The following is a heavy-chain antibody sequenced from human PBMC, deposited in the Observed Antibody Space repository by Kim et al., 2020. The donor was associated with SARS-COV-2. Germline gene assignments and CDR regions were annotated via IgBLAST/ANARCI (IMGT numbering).Heavy chain of an antibody. J-gene: IGHJ4*02. D-gene: IGHD3-10*01. CDR3: ARHGSIHYGSGSYYTPFGY. CDR2: IYYSGST. V-gene: IGHV4-39*01. CDR1: GGSISSSSYY. Sequence: SETLSLTCTVSGGSISSSSYYWGWIRQPPGKGLEWIGSIYYSGSTYYNPSLKSRVTISVDTPKNQFSLKLSSVTAADTAVYYCARHGSIHYGSGSYYTPFGYWGQGTLVIVSS.